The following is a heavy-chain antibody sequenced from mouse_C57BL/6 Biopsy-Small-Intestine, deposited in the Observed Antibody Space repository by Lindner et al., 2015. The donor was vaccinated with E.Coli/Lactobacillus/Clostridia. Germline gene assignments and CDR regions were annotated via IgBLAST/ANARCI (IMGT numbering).Heavy chain of an antibody. CDR2: INPNSGGT. Sequence: SVKVSCKASGYTFTGYYMHWVRQAPGQGLEWMGRINPNSGGTDYAQKFQGRVTMTRDTSTNTAYMELNWLTSDDTAVYYCARFQALDSRGVWGQGTTVTVSS. J-gene: IGHJ1*01. D-gene: IGHD1-3*01. CDR1: GYTFTGYY. V-gene: IGHV1-64*01. CDR3: ARFQALDSRGV.